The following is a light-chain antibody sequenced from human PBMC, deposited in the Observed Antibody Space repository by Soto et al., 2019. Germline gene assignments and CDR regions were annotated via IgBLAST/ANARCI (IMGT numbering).Light chain of an antibody. CDR3: QSSDSSGRYPYV. V-gene: IGLV3-25*02. Sequence: ELTQPPSVSVSPGQTARVTCSGDALPKQYAYWYQQKPGQAPVVVIYKDNGRPSGIPERFSGSSSGTTVTLTISGVQAEDEAYYYCQSSDSSGRYPYVFGTGTKVTVL. J-gene: IGLJ1*01. CDR2: KDN. CDR1: ALPKQY.